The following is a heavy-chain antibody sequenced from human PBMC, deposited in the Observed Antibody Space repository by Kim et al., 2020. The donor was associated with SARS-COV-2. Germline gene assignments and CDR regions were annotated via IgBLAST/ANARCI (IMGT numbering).Heavy chain of an antibody. Sequence: GGSLRLSCAASGFTFSSYGMHWVRQAPGKGLEWVAVISYDGSNKYYADSVKGRFTISRDNSKNTLYLQMNSLRAEDTAVYYCAKVPSLATDAFDLWCQGTMVTVSS. V-gene: IGHV3-30*18. CDR1: GFTFSSYG. CDR3: AKVPSLATDAFDL. CDR2: ISYDGSNK. J-gene: IGHJ3*01.